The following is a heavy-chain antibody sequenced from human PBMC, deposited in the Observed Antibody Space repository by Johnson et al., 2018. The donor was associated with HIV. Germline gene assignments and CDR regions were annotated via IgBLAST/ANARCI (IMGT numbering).Heavy chain of an antibody. Sequence: QVHLVESGGGVVQPGRSLRLSCAASGFTFSSYAMHWVRQAPGKGLEWVAVISYDGSNKFYADSVKGRFTISRDNSKNTLYLQMNSLRAEDTAVYYCARDILEYSSSVPDAFDIWGQGTMVTVSS. J-gene: IGHJ3*02. V-gene: IGHV3-30*04. CDR3: ARDILEYSSSVPDAFDI. CDR1: GFTFSSYA. CDR2: ISYDGSNK. D-gene: IGHD6-6*01.